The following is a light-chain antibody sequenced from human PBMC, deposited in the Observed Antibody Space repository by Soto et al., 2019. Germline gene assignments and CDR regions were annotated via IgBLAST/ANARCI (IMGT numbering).Light chain of an antibody. CDR3: QQFHNYPIT. CDR1: QVISRT. V-gene: IGKV1D-13*01. Sequence: AIQLTQSPSSLSASVGDRVTITCRTSQVISRTLAWYQQKPGKAPKSLIYDVSSLQSGVPSRFSGSGSGADFTLTISSLQPEDFATYYCQQFHNYPITFGHGTRLEIK. J-gene: IGKJ5*01. CDR2: DVS.